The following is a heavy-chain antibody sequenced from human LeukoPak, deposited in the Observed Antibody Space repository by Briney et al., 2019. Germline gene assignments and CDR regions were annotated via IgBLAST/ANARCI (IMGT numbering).Heavy chain of an antibody. Sequence: PGTSLRLSCTASGFTFSNFAIHWVRQAPGKGLEWLAVMSYDGNNKYYADSVKGRFTISRDNSKNTLYLQMNSLRAEDTAVYYCARVYSGSYWYFDYWGQGTLVTVSS. CDR2: MSYDGNNK. V-gene: IGHV3-30*14. J-gene: IGHJ4*02. CDR1: GFTFSNFA. D-gene: IGHD1-26*01. CDR3: ARVYSGSYWYFDY.